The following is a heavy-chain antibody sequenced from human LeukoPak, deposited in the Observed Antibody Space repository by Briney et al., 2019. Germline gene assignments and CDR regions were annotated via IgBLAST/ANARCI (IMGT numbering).Heavy chain of an antibody. CDR1: GFSISTSEMR. V-gene: IGHV2-70*04. J-gene: IGHJ4*02. D-gene: IGHD6-19*01. CDR2: IDWGDDK. CDR3: ARPHGSSGWYYLDY. Sequence: SGPALVEPTQTLTLTCTFSGFSISTSEMRVSWIRQPPGKALEWLARIDWGDDKFYSTSLKTRLTISKDTSKNQVVLTMTNMDPLDTATYYCARPHGSSGWYYLDYWGQGILVTVSS.